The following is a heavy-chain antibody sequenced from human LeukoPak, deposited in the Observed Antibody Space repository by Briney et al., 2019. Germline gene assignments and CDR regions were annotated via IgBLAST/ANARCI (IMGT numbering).Heavy chain of an antibody. V-gene: IGHV4-39*02. J-gene: IGHJ4*02. Sequence: SETLSLTCTVSGGSISSSSYYWGWIRQPPGKGLEWIGSIYYSGSTYYNPSPKSRVTISVDTSKNQFSLKLSSVTAADTAVYYCSREYSSGSDYWGQGTLVTVSS. CDR1: GGSISSSSYY. D-gene: IGHD6-19*01. CDR2: IYYSGST. CDR3: SREYSSGSDY.